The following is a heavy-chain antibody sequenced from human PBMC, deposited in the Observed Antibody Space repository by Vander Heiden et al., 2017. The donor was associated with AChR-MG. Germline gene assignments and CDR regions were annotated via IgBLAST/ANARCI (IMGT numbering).Heavy chain of an antibody. CDR3: ATMKYYDFWSGKNMGAFDI. V-gene: IGHV3-48*03. J-gene: IGHJ3*02. CDR1: GFTFSSYE. D-gene: IGHD3-3*01. CDR2: ISSSGSTI. Sequence: EVQLVESGGGLVQPGGSLRLSCAASGFTFSSYEMNWVRQAPGKGLEWVSYISSSGSTIYYADSVKGRFTISRDNAKNSLYLQMNSLRAEDTAVYYCATMKYYDFWSGKNMGAFDIWGQGTMVTVSS.